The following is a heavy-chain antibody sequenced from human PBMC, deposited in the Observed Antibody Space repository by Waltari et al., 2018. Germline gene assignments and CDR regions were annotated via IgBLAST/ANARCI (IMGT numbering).Heavy chain of an antibody. V-gene: IGHV3-48*03. Sequence: EVQLVESGGGVVQTGGSLRLSCAASGFTFSNYEMNWVRQAPGKGLEWIASMSSRLNTIYYADSVKGRFTISRDNAKNSLHLQMNSLRAEDTAVYYCATRYGSSSMDYWGQGTLVTVSS. CDR1: GFTFSNYE. D-gene: IGHD6-6*01. J-gene: IGHJ4*02. CDR2: MSSRLNTI. CDR3: ATRYGSSSMDY.